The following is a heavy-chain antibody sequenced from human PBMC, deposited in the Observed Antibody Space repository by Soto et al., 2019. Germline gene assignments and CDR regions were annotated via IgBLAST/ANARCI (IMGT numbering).Heavy chain of an antibody. CDR3: ARAMVRGKNYYGVDV. CDR2: IYPGDSDT. CDR1: GYSFTNYW. V-gene: IGHV5-51*01. Sequence: SGESLKISCKGSGYSFTNYWIGWVRQMPGKGLEWMGIIYPGDSDTRYSPSFQGQVTISADKSISTAYLQWSSLKASDTATYYCARAMVRGKNYYGVDVWGQGTTVTVSS. D-gene: IGHD3-10*01. J-gene: IGHJ6*02.